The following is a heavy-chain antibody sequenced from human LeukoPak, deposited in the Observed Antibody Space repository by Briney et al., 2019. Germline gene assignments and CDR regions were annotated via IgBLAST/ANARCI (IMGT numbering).Heavy chain of an antibody. D-gene: IGHD5-18*01. Sequence: GGSLRLSCAASGFTFSSYWMHWVRQAPGKGLVWVSRINSDGSSTSYADSVKGRFTISRDNAKNTLYLQMNSLRAEDTAVYYCARDRVDTAPSIWYYYCYYGMDVWGKGTTVTVSS. CDR2: INSDGSST. J-gene: IGHJ6*04. CDR3: ARDRVDTAPSIWYYYCYYGMDV. V-gene: IGHV3-74*01. CDR1: GFTFSSYW.